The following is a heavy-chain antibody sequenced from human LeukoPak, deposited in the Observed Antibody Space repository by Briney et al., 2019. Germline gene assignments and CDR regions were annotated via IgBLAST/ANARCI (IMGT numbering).Heavy chain of an antibody. CDR1: GGSISSYY. CDR2: IYYSGST. D-gene: IGHD1-1*01. V-gene: IGHV4-59*01. J-gene: IGHJ6*02. CDR3: ASLGMWNDYGMDV. Sequence: SETLSLTCTVSGGSISSYYRSWIRQPPGKGLEWIGYIYYSGSTNYNPSLKSRVTISVDTSKNQFSLKLSSVTAADTAVYYCASLGMWNDYGMDVWGQGTTVTVSS.